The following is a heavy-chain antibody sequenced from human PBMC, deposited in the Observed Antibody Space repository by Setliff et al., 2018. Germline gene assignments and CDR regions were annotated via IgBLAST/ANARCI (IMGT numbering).Heavy chain of an antibody. Sequence: SETLSLTCTVSGDSVSSASFYWGWMRQAPGKGLEWIGSFYYTGSTHYNPSLKSRVTISRDTSRNQFSLKLTSVTAADTAVYYCAGGTSSIVVLPASDYWGQGTLVTVSS. D-gene: IGHD2-15*01. J-gene: IGHJ4*02. V-gene: IGHV4-39*07. CDR1: GDSVSSASFY. CDR3: AGGTSSIVVLPASDY. CDR2: FYYTGST.